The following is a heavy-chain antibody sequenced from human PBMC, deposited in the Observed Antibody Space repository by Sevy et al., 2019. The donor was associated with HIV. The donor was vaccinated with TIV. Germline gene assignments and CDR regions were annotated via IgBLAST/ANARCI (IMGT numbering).Heavy chain of an antibody. CDR3: ARDPGHVPAAFFDP. CDR2: ISGIGSST. D-gene: IGHD2-2*01. J-gene: IGHJ5*02. Sequence: GGSLRLSCAASGFTFNTHAMNWVRQAPGKGLEWVSVISGIGSSTYYADSVKGRFTISRDNSKNTLYLQMNSLRSDDTAVYYCARDPGHVPAAFFDPWGQGTLVTVSS. V-gene: IGHV3-23*01. CDR1: GFTFNTHA.